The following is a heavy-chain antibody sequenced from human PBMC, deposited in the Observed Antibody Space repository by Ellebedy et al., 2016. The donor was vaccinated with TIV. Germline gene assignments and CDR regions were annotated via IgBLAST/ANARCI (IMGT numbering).Heavy chain of an antibody. J-gene: IGHJ4*02. V-gene: IGHV4-4*02. CDR3: ARVPEVEWLAPHFDY. Sequence: MPSETLSLTCAVSGGFIRSSNWWSWVRQAPGKGLEWIGQIYHSGSTNYNPSLKSRITMSVDKSKIHFSLNLGSVTAADTAVYYCARVPEVEWLAPHFDYWGQGTLVTVSS. CDR2: IYHSGST. D-gene: IGHD6-19*01. CDR1: GGFIRSSNW.